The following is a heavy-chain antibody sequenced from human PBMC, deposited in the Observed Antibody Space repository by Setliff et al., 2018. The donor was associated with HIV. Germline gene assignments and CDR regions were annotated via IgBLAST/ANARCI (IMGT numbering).Heavy chain of an antibody. D-gene: IGHD5-12*01. V-gene: IGHV4-39*07. Sequence: PSETLSLTCTVSGGSTDSGSYYWAWIRQPPGKGLEWIGSMYYTGSTYYNPSLKSRVTISIDTSKNQFSLKLSSVTAADTAVYYCARVPKPGYAGNWFDPWGQGTLVTVSS. CDR3: ARVPKPGYAGNWFDP. CDR2: MYYTGST. CDR1: GGSTDSGSYY. J-gene: IGHJ5*02.